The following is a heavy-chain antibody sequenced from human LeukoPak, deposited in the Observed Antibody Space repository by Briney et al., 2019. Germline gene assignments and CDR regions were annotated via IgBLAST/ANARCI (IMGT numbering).Heavy chain of an antibody. CDR1: GFTLRSYT. D-gene: IGHD2-15*01. V-gene: IGHV3-21*01. CDR2: IGISSNKI. J-gene: IGHJ5*02. CDR3: ARDRGYGHHPSWFDP. Sequence: SGGSLRLSCAASGFTLRSYTMNWVRQAPGKGLEWVSSIGISSNKIYYADSVKGRFIISRDNAKNSVYLQMNSLRAEDTAVYYCARDRGYGHHPSWFDPWGQGTQVTVSS.